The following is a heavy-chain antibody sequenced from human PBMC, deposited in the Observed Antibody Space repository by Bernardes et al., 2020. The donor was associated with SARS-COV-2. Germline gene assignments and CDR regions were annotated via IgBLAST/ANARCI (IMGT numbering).Heavy chain of an antibody. J-gene: IGHJ6*02. CDR1: GFTVSSNY. Sequence: GGSLRLSRAASGFTVSSNYMSWVRQAPGKGLEWVSVIYSGGSTYYADSVKGRFTISRDNSKNTLYLQMNSLRAEDTAVYYCASDQGIAVAGDYYYGMDVWGQGTTVTVSS. CDR2: IYSGGST. CDR3: ASDQGIAVAGDYYYGMDV. D-gene: IGHD6-19*01. V-gene: IGHV3-66*01.